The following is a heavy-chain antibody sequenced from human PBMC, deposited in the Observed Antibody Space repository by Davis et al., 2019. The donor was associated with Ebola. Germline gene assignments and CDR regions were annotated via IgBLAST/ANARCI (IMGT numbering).Heavy chain of an antibody. CDR2: IRSKSDGGTT. D-gene: IGHD1-26*01. J-gene: IGHJ4*02. Sequence: GGSLRLSCAASGFTFGYAWMNWVRQAPGKGLEWVGRIRSKSDGGTTDYAAPVKGRFTISRDDSKSTLFLQMNSLKSEDTAVYYCTTDPTYGWELLFDYWGQGILVTVSS. CDR1: GFTFGYAW. CDR3: TTDPTYGWELLFDY. V-gene: IGHV3-15*07.